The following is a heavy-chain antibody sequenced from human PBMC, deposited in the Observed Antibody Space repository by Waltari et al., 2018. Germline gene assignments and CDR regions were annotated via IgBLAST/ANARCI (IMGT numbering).Heavy chain of an antibody. Sequence: QVQLVQSGAEVKKPGATVKVSRKASGYTRTSYSMHWVRQAPGQGLEWMGRINPNSGDTNYARKFQDRVTMTRDTSVNTAYMVVGRLTSDDTAVYFCARESAFSTSWYPGFDPWGQGTLVTVAS. D-gene: IGHD2-2*01. V-gene: IGHV1-2*06. CDR1: GYTRTSYS. CDR3: ARESAFSTSWYPGFDP. CDR2: INPNSGDT. J-gene: IGHJ5*02.